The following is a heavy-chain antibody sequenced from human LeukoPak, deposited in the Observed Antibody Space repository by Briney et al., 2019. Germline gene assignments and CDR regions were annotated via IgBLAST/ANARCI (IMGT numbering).Heavy chain of an antibody. CDR1: GYTFTSYY. Sequence: ASVKVSCKASGYTFTSYYMHWVRQAPGQGLEWVGIINPSGGSTSYAQKFQGRVTMTRDTSTSTDYMELSSLRSEDTAVYYCARATAIDAFDIWGQGTMVTVSS. CDR2: INPSGGST. D-gene: IGHD5-18*01. CDR3: ARATAIDAFDI. J-gene: IGHJ3*02. V-gene: IGHV1-46*01.